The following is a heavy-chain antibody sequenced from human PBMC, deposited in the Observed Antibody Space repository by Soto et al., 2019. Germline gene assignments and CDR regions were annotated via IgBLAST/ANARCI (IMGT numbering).Heavy chain of an antibody. Sequence: LXLSGTASAFSFSGNLMTWVRQAPGKGLEWVANVNEDGSEKNYVDSVKGRFTISRDNAKNSLYLQVNSLTAADTAVYYCARLRSGWSIDYWGQGALVTVSS. CDR3: ARLRSGWSIDY. CDR1: AFSFSGNL. D-gene: IGHD6-19*01. V-gene: IGHV3-7*03. J-gene: IGHJ4*02. CDR2: VNEDGSEK.